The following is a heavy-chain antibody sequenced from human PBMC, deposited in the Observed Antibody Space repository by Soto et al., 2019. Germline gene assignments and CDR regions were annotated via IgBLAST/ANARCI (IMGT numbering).Heavy chain of an antibody. CDR2: ISGSDGKT. CDR1: GFSFGSYA. CDR3: ARWSYLDY. V-gene: IGHV3-23*01. J-gene: IGHJ4*02. D-gene: IGHD3-3*01. Sequence: GGSLRLSCAASGFSFGSYALSWVRQAPGKGLEWVSTISGSDGKTFYADSVKGRFSISRDTSQSTLHLQMNSLRADDTAMYYCARWSYLDYWGQGTRVTVSS.